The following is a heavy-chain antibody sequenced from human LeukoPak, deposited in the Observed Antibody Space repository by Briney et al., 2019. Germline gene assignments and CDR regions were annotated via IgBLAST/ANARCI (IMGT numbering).Heavy chain of an antibody. V-gene: IGHV3-30-3*01. CDR3: ARGLVAAIPTASDY. CDR2: ISYVGNNK. J-gene: IGHJ4*02. CDR1: GFTFSTYA. Sequence: GGSLRLSCAASGFTFSTYAMHWVRQAPGKGLDWVAVISYVGNNKFYADSVKGRFTISRDNSKNTLYMQMNSLRVEDTAVYYCARGLVAAIPTASDYWGQGTLVTVSS. D-gene: IGHD2-15*01.